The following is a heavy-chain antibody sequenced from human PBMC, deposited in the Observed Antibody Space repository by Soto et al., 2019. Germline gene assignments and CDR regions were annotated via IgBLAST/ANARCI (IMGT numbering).Heavy chain of an antibody. CDR3: ARDRYCSSTSCYGGNWFDP. V-gene: IGHV3-74*01. CDR2: INSDGSST. D-gene: IGHD2-2*01. CDR1: GATFSSYW. Sequence: GSLSLSCAASGATFSSYWMHWVRQAPGKGLLWVSRINSDGSSTSYADSVKGRFTISRDNAKNTLYLQMNSLRAEDTAVYYCARDRYCSSTSCYGGNWFDPWGQGTLVTVSS. J-gene: IGHJ5*02.